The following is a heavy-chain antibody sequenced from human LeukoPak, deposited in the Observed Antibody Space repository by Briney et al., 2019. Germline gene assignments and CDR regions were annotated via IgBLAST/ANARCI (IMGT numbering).Heavy chain of an antibody. D-gene: IGHD3-10*01. J-gene: IGHJ4*02. Sequence: ASVKVSCKASGYTFTSYGISWVRQAPGQGLEWMGWISAYNDNTNYAQKLQGRVTTTTDTSTSTAYMELRSLRSDDTAVYYCARGTMVRGVILNFDYWGQGTLVTVSS. V-gene: IGHV1-18*04. CDR1: GYTFTSYG. CDR2: ISAYNDNT. CDR3: ARGTMVRGVILNFDY.